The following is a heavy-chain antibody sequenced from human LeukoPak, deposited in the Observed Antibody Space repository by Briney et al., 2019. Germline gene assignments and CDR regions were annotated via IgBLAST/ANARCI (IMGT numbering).Heavy chain of an antibody. CDR2: INPNSGGT. CDR3: ARCSSGWYVYYYYGMDV. CDR1: AYTFTGYY. D-gene: IGHD6-19*01. V-gene: IGHV1-2*02. Sequence: ASVKVSCKASAYTFTGYYMHWVRQAPGQGLEWMGWINPNSGGTNYAQKFQGRVTMTRDTSISTAYMELSRLRSDDTAVYYCARCSSGWYVYYYYGMDVWGQGTTVTVSS. J-gene: IGHJ6*02.